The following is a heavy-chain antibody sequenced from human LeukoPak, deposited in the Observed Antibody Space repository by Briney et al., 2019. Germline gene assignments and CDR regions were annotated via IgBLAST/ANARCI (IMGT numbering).Heavy chain of an antibody. Sequence: GGSLRLSCAASGFTFSSYSMNWVRQAPGKGLEWVSSISSSSSYIYYADSVKGRFTISRDNAKNSLCLQMNSLRAEDTAVYYCARDQDSGSYGFDYWGQGTLVTVSS. CDR2: ISSSSSYI. J-gene: IGHJ4*02. D-gene: IGHD1-26*01. CDR3: ARDQDSGSYGFDY. V-gene: IGHV3-21*01. CDR1: GFTFSSYS.